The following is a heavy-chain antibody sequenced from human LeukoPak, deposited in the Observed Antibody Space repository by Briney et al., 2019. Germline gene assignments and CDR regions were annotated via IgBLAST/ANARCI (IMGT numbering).Heavy chain of an antibody. CDR1: GYTFTSYD. D-gene: IGHD1-26*01. CDR3: ARDSGSYYDFDY. Sequence: WASVKVSCKASGYTFTSYDINWVRQATGQGLEWMGWMNPNSGNTGYAQKFQGRVTMTRNTSISTAYMELSSLRSEDTAVYYCARDSGSYYDFDYWGQGTLVTVSS. J-gene: IGHJ4*02. CDR2: MNPNSGNT. V-gene: IGHV1-8*01.